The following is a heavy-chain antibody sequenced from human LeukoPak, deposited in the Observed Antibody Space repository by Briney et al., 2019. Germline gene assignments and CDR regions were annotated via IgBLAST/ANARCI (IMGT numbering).Heavy chain of an antibody. J-gene: IGHJ3*02. CDR1: GYTFPSYY. V-gene: IGHV1-46*01. CDR2: INPSGGNT. D-gene: IGHD6-13*01. Sequence: ASVKVSCKASGYTFPSYYMHWVRQAPGQGLEWMGVINPSGGNTNSAQKFQGRVTMTRDTSTRTVYMELSSLRSEDTAVYYCARDRAGWAAAGTMDAFDIWGQGTMVTVSS. CDR3: ARDRAGWAAAGTMDAFDI.